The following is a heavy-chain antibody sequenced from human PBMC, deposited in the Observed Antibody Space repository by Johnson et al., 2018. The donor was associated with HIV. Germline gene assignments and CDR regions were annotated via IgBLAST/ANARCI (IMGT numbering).Heavy chain of an antibody. J-gene: IGHJ3*02. V-gene: IGHV3-23*04. CDR1: GFTFSSYA. CDR2: IRGSGGRP. D-gene: IGHD6-13*01. CDR3: ARSEEWRGEGVYQI. Sequence: VQLVESGGGLVQPGGSLRLSCAASGFTFSSYAMSWVRQAPGKGLEWVAAIRGSGGRPYYADSVKGRFTISRDTSKNTLYLQMNSLRAEDTAVYYCARSEEWRGEGVYQIWGQGTMVTVSS.